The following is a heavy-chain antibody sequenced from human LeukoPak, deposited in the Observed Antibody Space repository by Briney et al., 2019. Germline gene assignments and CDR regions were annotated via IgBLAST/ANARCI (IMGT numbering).Heavy chain of an antibody. CDR2: IYYSGST. CDR1: GFTVSSYY. Sequence: GSLRLSCAASGFTVSSYYWGWIRQPPGKGLEWIGSIYYSGSTYYNPSLKSRVTISVDTSKNQFSLKLSSVTAADTAVYYCARGWYSSSWKDSWGQGTLVTVSS. CDR3: ARGWYSSSWKDS. D-gene: IGHD6-13*01. J-gene: IGHJ5*02. V-gene: IGHV4-39*07.